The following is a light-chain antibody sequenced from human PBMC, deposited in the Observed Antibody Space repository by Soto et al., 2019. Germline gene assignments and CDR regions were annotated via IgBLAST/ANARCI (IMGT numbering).Light chain of an antibody. Sequence: EIVLTQSPVTLSLSPGERATLSCRASQSVTTFLAWYQQKPCQAPRLLIYDASKSTTGITARFSGSGSGTDVTLIISSLEPEDFAVYYCQQRSNWPLTFGGGTKVEIK. CDR3: QQRSNWPLT. CDR2: DAS. CDR1: QSVTTF. V-gene: IGKV3-11*01. J-gene: IGKJ4*01.